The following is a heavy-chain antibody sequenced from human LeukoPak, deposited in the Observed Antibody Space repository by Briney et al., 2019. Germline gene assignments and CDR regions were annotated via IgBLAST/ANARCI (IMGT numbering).Heavy chain of an antibody. Sequence: SETLSLTCAVYGGSFSGYYWSWIRQPPGKGLEWVGEINRSGSTNYNPSLKSRVTISVDTSKNQFSLKLSSVTAADTAVYYCARSGTMVRGVIMRWGQGTLVTVSS. CDR2: INRSGST. J-gene: IGHJ4*02. D-gene: IGHD3-10*01. V-gene: IGHV4-34*01. CDR1: GGSFSGYY. CDR3: ARSGTMVRGVIMR.